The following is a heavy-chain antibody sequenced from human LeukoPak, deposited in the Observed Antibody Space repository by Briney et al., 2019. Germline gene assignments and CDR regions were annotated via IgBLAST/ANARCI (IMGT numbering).Heavy chain of an antibody. CDR1: GYTFTGYY. CDR2: INPNSGGT. Sequence: GASVKVSCKASGYTFTGYYMHWVRQAPGQGLEWMGWINPNSGGTNYAQKFQGRVTTTRDTSISTAYMELSRLRSDDTAVYYCAREVAAAGRAFDYWGQGTLVTVSS. J-gene: IGHJ4*02. CDR3: AREVAAAGRAFDY. V-gene: IGHV1-2*02. D-gene: IGHD6-13*01.